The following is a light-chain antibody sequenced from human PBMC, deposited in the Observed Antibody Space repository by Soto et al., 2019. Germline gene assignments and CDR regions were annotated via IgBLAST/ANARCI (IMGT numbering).Light chain of an antibody. CDR3: QQYGSSPALT. CDR1: QSVSSSY. J-gene: IGKJ4*01. CDR2: GAS. V-gene: IGKV3-20*01. Sequence: EIVLTQSPGTLSLSPGERATLSCRASQSVSSSYLAWYQQKPGQGPRLLIYGASSRATGIPDRFSGSGSGTDFTLTISRLEPEDFAVYYCQQYGSSPALTFGGGSKVEIK.